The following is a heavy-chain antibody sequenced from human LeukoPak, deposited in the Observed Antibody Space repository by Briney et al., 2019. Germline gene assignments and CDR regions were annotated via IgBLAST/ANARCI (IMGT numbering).Heavy chain of an antibody. Sequence: SETLSLTCTVSGGSMSSYYWSWIRQPPGKGLEWIGYIYYSGSTKYNPSLKSQVTISVDTSKNQFSLKLSSVTAADTAVYYCARGARAGYNLEPFDYWGQGTLVTVSS. J-gene: IGHJ4*02. V-gene: IGHV4-59*08. CDR1: GGSMSSYY. D-gene: IGHD5-24*01. CDR3: ARGARAGYNLEPFDY. CDR2: IYYSGST.